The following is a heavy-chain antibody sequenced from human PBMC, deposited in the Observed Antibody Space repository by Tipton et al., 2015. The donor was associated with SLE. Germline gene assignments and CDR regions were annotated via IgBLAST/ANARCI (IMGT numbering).Heavy chain of an antibody. CDR2: IYHSGGT. CDR1: GGSFSDYY. D-gene: IGHD1-26*01. CDR3: ARTSGSHMDY. V-gene: IGHV4-34*01. Sequence: TLSLTCAVYGGSFSDYYWSWIRQPPGKGLEWIGYIYHSGGTNHSPSLRSRLTTSVDTSKNQFSLRLSSVTAADTAVYYCARTSGSHMDYWGQGTLVTVSS. J-gene: IGHJ4*02.